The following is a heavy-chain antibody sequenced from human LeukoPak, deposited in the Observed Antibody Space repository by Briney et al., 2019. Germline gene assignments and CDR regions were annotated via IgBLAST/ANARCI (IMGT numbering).Heavy chain of an antibody. J-gene: IGHJ6*03. CDR3: ARGVGIYYYMDV. Sequence: SVKVSCKASGGTFSSYTISWVRQAPGQGLEWMGRIIPILGIANYAQKFQGRVTLTADKSTSTAYMELSSLRSEDTAVYYCARGVGIYYYMDVWGKGTTVTVSS. V-gene: IGHV1-69*02. CDR2: IIPILGIA. CDR1: GGTFSSYT. D-gene: IGHD3-10*01.